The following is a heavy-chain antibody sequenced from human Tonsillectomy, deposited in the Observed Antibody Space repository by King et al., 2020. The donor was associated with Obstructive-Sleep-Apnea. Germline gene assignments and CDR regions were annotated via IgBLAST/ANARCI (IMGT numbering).Heavy chain of an antibody. J-gene: IGHJ4*02. Sequence: VQLVESGGGVVQPGRSLRLSCAASGFIFSNHAMYWVRQAPGKGLERVAVISYEGSNKDYADSVKGRFTISRDSSKNTLYLQMNSLRTEDTAVYYCARDMPTYYGSGSYDYWGQGTLVTVSS. V-gene: IGHV3-30*04. CDR1: GFIFSNHA. CDR2: ISYEGSNK. D-gene: IGHD3-10*01. CDR3: ARDMPTYYGSGSYDY.